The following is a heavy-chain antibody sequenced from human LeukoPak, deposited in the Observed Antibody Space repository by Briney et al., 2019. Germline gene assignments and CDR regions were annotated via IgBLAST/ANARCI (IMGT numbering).Heavy chain of an antibody. CDR3: ARGYGSGSPTFDY. J-gene: IGHJ4*02. CDR2: IYYSGST. D-gene: IGHD3-10*01. Sequence: SETLSLTCTVSGGSISSYYWSWIRQPPGKGLEWIGYIYYSGSTNYNPSLKSRVTISVDTSKNQFSLKLSSVTAADTAVYYCARGYGSGSPTFDYWGQGTLVTVSS. CDR1: GGSISSYY. V-gene: IGHV4-59*01.